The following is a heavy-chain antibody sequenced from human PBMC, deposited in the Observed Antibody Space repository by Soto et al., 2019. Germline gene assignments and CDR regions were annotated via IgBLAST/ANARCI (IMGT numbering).Heavy chain of an antibody. CDR1: GYSFTSYW. D-gene: IGHD2-15*01. Sequence: PGESLKISCKGSGYSFTSYWIGWVRQMPGKGLECMGIIYPGDSDTTYSPSFQGQVTISADKSISTAYLQWSSLKASATALYYCTRPRYPGRGYYGMDVWGQGSTVTVYS. V-gene: IGHV5-51*01. CDR2: IYPGDSDT. CDR3: TRPRYPGRGYYGMDV. J-gene: IGHJ6*02.